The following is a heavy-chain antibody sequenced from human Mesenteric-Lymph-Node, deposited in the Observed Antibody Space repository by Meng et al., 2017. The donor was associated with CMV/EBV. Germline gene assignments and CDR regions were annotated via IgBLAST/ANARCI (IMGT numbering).Heavy chain of an antibody. CDR3: ARGAIVGAQRPVDY. Sequence: SETLSLTCTVSGGSVSSDSYYWSWIRQPPGKGLEWIGYIYYSGSTNYNPSLKSRVTISVDTSKNQFSLKLSSVTAADTAVYYCARGAIVGAQRPVDYWGQGTLVTVSS. CDR1: GGSVSSDSYY. D-gene: IGHD1-26*01. CDR2: IYYSGST. J-gene: IGHJ4*02. V-gene: IGHV4-61*01.